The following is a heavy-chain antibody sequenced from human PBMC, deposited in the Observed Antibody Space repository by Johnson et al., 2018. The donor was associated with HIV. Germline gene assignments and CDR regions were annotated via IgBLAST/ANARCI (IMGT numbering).Heavy chain of an antibody. CDR2: IGRSGSTF. CDR3: ARHRAAVLWFREGDTFDI. D-gene: IGHD3-10*01. CDR1: GFTVSSNY. V-gene: IGHV3-11*04. J-gene: IGHJ3*02. Sequence: QVQLVESGGGLIQPGGSLRLSCAASGFTVSSNYMSWIRQAPGKGLEWVSYIGRSGSTFYYEDSVKGRFTISRDTATNSLYLQMNRLRAEDTAVDYCARHRAAVLWFREGDTFDIWGQGTMVTVSS.